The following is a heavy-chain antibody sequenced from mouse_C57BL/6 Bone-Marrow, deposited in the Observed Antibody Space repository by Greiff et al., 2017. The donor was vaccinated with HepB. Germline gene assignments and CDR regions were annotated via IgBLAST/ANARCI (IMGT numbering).Heavy chain of an antibody. D-gene: IGHD1-1*01. V-gene: IGHV2-9-1*01. J-gene: IGHJ1*03. CDR2: IWTGGGT. CDR1: GFSLTSYA. Sequence: VMLVESGPGLVAPSQSLSITCTVSGFSLTSYAISWVRQPPGKGLEWLGVIWTGGGTNYNSALKSRLSISKDNSKSQVFLKMNSLQTDDTARYYCARFITTVVAHWYFDVWGTGTTVTVSS. CDR3: ARFITTVVAHWYFDV.